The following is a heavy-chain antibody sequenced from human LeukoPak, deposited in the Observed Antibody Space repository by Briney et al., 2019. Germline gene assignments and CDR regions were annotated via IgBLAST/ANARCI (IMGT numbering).Heavy chain of an antibody. V-gene: IGHV1-2*02. Sequence: WASVKVSCKASGYTFTGYYMHWVRQAPGQGLEWMGWINPNSGGTNYAQKFQGRVTMTRDTSISTAYMELSRLRSDGTAVYYCARDPRPRYDSSGYYYDWYFDLWGRGTLVTVSS. CDR2: INPNSGGT. CDR1: GYTFTGYY. D-gene: IGHD3-22*01. CDR3: ARDPRPRYDSSGYYYDWYFDL. J-gene: IGHJ2*01.